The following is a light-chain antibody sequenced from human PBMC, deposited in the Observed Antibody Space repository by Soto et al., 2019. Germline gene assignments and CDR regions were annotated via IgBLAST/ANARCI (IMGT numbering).Light chain of an antibody. CDR1: QRISSW. J-gene: IGKJ3*01. Sequence: DIQMTQSPATLSASVGDRVTITCRASQRISSWLAWYQQKPGRAPKLLIYKASSLESGVPSRFSGSGSGTEFTLTISSLQPDDFATYYCQQYNSYSSTFGPGTKVDIK. CDR2: KAS. CDR3: QQYNSYSST. V-gene: IGKV1-5*03.